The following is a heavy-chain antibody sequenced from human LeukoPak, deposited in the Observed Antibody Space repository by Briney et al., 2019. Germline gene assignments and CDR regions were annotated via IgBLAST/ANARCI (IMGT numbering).Heavy chain of an antibody. J-gene: IGHJ4*02. CDR2: ISWNSGSI. CDR1: GFTFDDYA. D-gene: IGHD3-10*01. CDR3: AKSMVRGLSNPHDY. V-gene: IGHV3-9*01. Sequence: GGSLRLSCAASGFTFDDYAMHWVRQAPGKGLEWVSGISWNSGSIGYADSVKGRFTISRDNAKNSLYLQMNSLRAEDTALYYCAKSMVRGLSNPHDYWGQGTLVTVSS.